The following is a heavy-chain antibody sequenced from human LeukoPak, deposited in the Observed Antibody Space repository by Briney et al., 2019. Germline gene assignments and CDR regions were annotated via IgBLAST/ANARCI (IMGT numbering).Heavy chain of an antibody. V-gene: IGHV4-39*01. CDR3: ARRRKDLNWFDP. Sequence: SETLSLTCTVSGDSISSSDYYWGWIHQPPGKGLEWIALINYSGRTFYNPSLKSRVTISVDMSENQFSLNLNSVTAADTAVYYCARRRKDLNWFDPWGQGTLVTVSS. CDR2: INYSGRT. J-gene: IGHJ5*02. CDR1: GDSISSSDYY.